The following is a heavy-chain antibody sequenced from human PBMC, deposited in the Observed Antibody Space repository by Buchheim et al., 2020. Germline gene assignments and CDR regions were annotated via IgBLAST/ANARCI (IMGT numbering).Heavy chain of an antibody. D-gene: IGHD6-19*01. Sequence: QLQLQESGPGLVKPSETLSLTCTVSGGSISSSSYYWGWIRQPPGKGLEWIGSIYYSGSTYYNPSLKSRVTISVDTSKNQFSLKRSSVTAADTAVYYCANLHKQWPQPYWFDPWGQGTL. J-gene: IGHJ5*02. CDR1: GGSISSSSYY. V-gene: IGHV4-39*07. CDR2: IYYSGST. CDR3: ANLHKQWPQPYWFDP.